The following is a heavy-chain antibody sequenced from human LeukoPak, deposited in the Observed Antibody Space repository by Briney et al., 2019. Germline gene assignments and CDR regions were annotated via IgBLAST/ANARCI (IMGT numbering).Heavy chain of an antibody. CDR3: ARAGAAGTVDY. J-gene: IGHJ4*02. Sequence: GGSLRLSCAASGFTFSSYSMSWVRQAPGKGLEWVANINEGGGEKYYVDSVEGRFTISRDNAKNSLFLQMNSLRVEDTAMYYCARAGAAGTVDYWGQGTLVTVSS. CDR2: INEGGGEK. D-gene: IGHD6-13*01. V-gene: IGHV3-7*03. CDR1: GFTFSSYS.